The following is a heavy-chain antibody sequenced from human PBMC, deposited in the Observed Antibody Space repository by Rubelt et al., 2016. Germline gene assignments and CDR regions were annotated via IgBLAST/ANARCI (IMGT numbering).Heavy chain of an antibody. CDR1: GFTFSSYA. J-gene: IGHJ4*02. CDR3: AKRKYYYDSSGYDY. V-gene: IGHV3-23*01. Sequence: AASGFTFSSYAMSWVRQAPGKGLEWVSAISGSGGSTYYADSVKGRFTISRDNSKNTLYLQMNSLRAEDTAVYYCAKRKYYYDSSGYDYWGQGTLVTVSS. CDR2: ISGSGGST. D-gene: IGHD3-22*01.